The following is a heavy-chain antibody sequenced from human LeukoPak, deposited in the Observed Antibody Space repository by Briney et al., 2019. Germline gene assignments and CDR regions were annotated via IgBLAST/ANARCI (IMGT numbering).Heavy chain of an antibody. D-gene: IGHD6-13*01. CDR1: GFTSDDYA. J-gene: IGHJ4*02. CDR2: IGWNSGGI. V-gene: IGHV3-9*02. CDR3: VKVTAAGFVDH. Sequence: GGSLRLSCAASGFTSDDYAMHWVRQAPGKGLEWVSGIGWNSGGIVYADSVKGRFTISRDNAKKSLYLQMNSLGAEDTALYYCVKVTAAGFVDHWGQGTLVTVSS.